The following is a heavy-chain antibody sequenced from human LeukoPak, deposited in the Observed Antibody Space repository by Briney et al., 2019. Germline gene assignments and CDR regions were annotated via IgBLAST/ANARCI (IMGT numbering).Heavy chain of an antibody. CDR2: IIPIFGTA. CDR3: ARGDYGDAPLGAFDI. V-gene: IGHV1-69*13. Sequence: SVKVSCRASGGTFSSYAISWVRQAPGQGLEWMGGIIPIFGTANYAQKFQGRVTITADESTSTAYMELSSLSSEDTAVYYCARGDYGDAPLGAFDIWGQGTMVTVSS. D-gene: IGHD4-17*01. CDR1: GGTFSSYA. J-gene: IGHJ3*02.